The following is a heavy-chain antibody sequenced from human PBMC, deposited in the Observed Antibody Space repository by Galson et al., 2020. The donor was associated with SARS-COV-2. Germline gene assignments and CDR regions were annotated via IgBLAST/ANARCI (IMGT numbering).Heavy chain of an antibody. CDR3: ARGLFQTTMVIVVFTSGSFYFDS. CDR1: GGSFRGHY. Sequence: SQTLSLTCAVYGGSFRGHYWSWIRQSPGKGLEWIGEITQSGSVKYNPSLKSRVTISADTSKNQFSLELRSVTAADTAVYYCARGLFQTTMVIVVFTSGSFYFDSWGQGTLVSVSS. D-gene: IGHD3-22*01. J-gene: IGHJ4*02. CDR2: ITQSGSV. V-gene: IGHV4-34*01.